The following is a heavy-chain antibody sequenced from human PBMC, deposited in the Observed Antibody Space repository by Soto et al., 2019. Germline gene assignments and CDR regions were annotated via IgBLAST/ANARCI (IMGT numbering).Heavy chain of an antibody. CDR1: GFTFSSYA. J-gene: IGHJ6*02. Sequence: GGSLRLSCAASGFTFSSYAMTWVRQAPGKGLEWVSGIRGFSPYTFYAESVKGRFTISRDNAKNSLYLQMNSLRAEDTAVYYCARDRGYDAHDYYYNAMDVWGQGTTVTAP. CDR2: IRGFSPYT. V-gene: IGHV3-21*01. CDR3: ARDRGYDAHDYYYNAMDV. D-gene: IGHD2-15*01.